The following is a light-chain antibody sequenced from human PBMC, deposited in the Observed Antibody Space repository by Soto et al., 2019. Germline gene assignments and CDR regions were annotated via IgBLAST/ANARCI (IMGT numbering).Light chain of an antibody. CDR1: QSISSY. CDR2: VAS. V-gene: IGKV1-39*01. Sequence: DIQMTRSPSSLAASVGDRVTITCRASQSISSYLNWYQQKPGKAPNLLIYVASSLQSGVPSRFSGSGAGTDFTLTISSLQPEDFATYYCQQSYSTPPTFGQGTRLEIK. CDR3: QQSYSTPPT. J-gene: IGKJ5*01.